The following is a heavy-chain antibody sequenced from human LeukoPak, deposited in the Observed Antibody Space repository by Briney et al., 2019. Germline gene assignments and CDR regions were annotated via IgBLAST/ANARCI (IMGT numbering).Heavy chain of an antibody. V-gene: IGHV4-39*07. J-gene: IGHJ4*02. CDR1: GGSISSSSYY. D-gene: IGHD1-26*01. CDR2: IYYSGST. Sequence: SETLSLTCTVSGGSISSSSYYWGWIRQPPGKGLEWIGSIYYSGSTYYNPSLKSRVTISVDTSKIQFSLKLSSVTAADTAVYYCARDLGGADADWGQGTLVTVSS. CDR3: ARDLGGADAD.